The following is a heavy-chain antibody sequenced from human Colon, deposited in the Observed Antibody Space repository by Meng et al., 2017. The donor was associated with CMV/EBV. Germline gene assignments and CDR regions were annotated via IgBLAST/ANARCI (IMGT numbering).Heavy chain of an antibody. CDR1: GGSFSGYY. J-gene: IGHJ6*02. CDR2: INHSGST. Sequence: GSLRLSCAVYGGSFSGYYWSWIRQPPGKGLEWIGEINHSGSTNYNPSLKSRVTISIDTIKKRFSLNVNSVTAADTAVYYCARVGFDWSVHYGMDVWGQGTTVTVSS. CDR3: ARVGFDWSVHYGMDV. V-gene: IGHV4-34*01. D-gene: IGHD3-9*01.